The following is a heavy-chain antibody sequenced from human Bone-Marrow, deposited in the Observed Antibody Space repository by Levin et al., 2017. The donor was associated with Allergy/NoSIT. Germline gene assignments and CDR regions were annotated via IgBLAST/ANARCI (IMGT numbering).Heavy chain of an antibody. CDR3: ARWRWLQPDAFDI. CDR2: ISSSGSTI. V-gene: IGHV3-11*01. J-gene: IGHJ3*02. Sequence: GGSLRLSCAASGFTFSDYYMSWIRQAPGKGLEWVSYISSSGSTIYYADSVKGRFTISRDNAKNSLYLQMNSLRAEDTAVYYCARWRWLQPDAFDIWGQGTMVTVSS. D-gene: IGHD5-24*01. CDR1: GFTFSDYY.